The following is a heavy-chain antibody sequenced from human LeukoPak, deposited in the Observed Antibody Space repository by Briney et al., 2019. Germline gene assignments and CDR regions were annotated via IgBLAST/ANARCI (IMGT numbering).Heavy chain of an antibody. Sequence: SQTLSLTCTVSGGSISSGGYYWSWIRQPPGKGLEWIGYIYHSGSTYYNPSLKSRVTISVDTSKNQFSLKLSSVTAADTAVYYCARHRVEAVASYWYFDLWGRGTLVTVSS. J-gene: IGHJ2*01. V-gene: IGHV4-30-2*01. D-gene: IGHD6-19*01. CDR1: GGSISSGGYY. CDR3: ARHRVEAVASYWYFDL. CDR2: IYHSGST.